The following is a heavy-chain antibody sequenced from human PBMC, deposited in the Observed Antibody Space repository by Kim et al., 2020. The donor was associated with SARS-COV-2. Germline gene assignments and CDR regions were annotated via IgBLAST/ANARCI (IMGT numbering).Heavy chain of an antibody. V-gene: IGHV3-30*04. CDR3: ARTLRGVIPPDAFDI. CDR1: GFTFSSYA. D-gene: IGHD3-10*01. J-gene: IGHJ3*02. Sequence: GGSLRLSCAASGFTFSSYAMHWVRQAPGKGLEWVAVISYDGSNKYYADSVKGRFTISRDNSKNTLYLQMNSLRAEDTAVYYCARTLRGVIPPDAFDIWGQGTMVTVSS. CDR2: ISYDGSNK.